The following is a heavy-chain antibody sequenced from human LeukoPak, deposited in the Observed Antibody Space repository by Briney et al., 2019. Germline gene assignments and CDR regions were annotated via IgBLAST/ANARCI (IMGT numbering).Heavy chain of an antibody. Sequence: ASVKVSCKASGYTFTNYGICWVRQAPGQGLEWMGWISAYNGNTNYAQKLQGRVTMTTDTSTSTAYMELRSLRSDDTAVYYCARSHRTYYYDASGYLSFRYFDYRGQGTLVTVSS. CDR3: ARSHRTYYYDASGYLSFRYFDY. CDR2: ISAYNGNT. CDR1: GYTFTNYG. V-gene: IGHV1-18*01. J-gene: IGHJ4*02. D-gene: IGHD3-22*01.